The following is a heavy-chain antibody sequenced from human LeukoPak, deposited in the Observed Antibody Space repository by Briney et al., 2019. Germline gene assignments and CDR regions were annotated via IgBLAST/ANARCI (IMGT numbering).Heavy chain of an antibody. D-gene: IGHD2-8*02. J-gene: IGHJ5*02. CDR1: GFTFSNYA. V-gene: IGHV3-23*01. CDR3: AKEPRDCTGGPCPSGGGYYFAP. CDR2: ISGSGGST. Sequence: PGGSLRLSCAAPGFTFSNYAMSWVRQAPGKGLEWISGISGSGGSTYYADSVKGRFTISRDNSKNTLYLQMNSLRAEDTAVFYCAKEPRDCTGGPCPSGGGYYFAPGGQGNLVAVSS.